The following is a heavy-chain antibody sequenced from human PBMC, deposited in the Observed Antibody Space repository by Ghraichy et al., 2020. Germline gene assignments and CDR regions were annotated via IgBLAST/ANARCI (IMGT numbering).Heavy chain of an antibody. J-gene: IGHJ3*01. V-gene: IGHV3-72*01. CDR2: IRDKANSYTT. CDR3: ARVKMLPRGKPFDV. CDR1: GFTFSDHY. Sequence: GGSLRLSCAASGFTFSDHYMDWVRQAPGKGLEWVGRIRDKANSYTTTYAASVKGRFTISRDDSKNSLYLQMNSLKTEDTAKYYCARVKMLPRGKPFDVWGRGTVVTVSS. D-gene: IGHD3-16*01.